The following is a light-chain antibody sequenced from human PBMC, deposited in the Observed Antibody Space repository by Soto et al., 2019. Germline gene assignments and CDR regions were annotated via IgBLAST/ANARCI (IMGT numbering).Light chain of an antibody. CDR3: QQYNSLWT. Sequence: DIQMNQSPSTLSASVGDRVTITCRASQSISSWLAWYQQKPGKAPKLLIYNASSLESGVPSRFSGSGSGTEFTLTISNLQPDDFATYYCQQYNSLWTCGQGTKA. V-gene: IGKV1-5*03. J-gene: IGKJ1*01. CDR2: NAS. CDR1: QSISSW.